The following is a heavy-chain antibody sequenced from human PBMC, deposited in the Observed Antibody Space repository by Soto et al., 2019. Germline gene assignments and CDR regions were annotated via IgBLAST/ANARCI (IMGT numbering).Heavy chain of an antibody. CDR2: IKHDGSVQ. CDR3: ARAPYSNAWYRFDL. V-gene: IGHV3-7*03. D-gene: IGHD4-4*01. Sequence: LRLSCEASGFTFSGYWMSWVRQAPGKGLEWVADIKHDGSVQYYVHSVKDRFTISRDNAKKLLYLQMNGLRAEDTALYYCARAPYSNAWYRFDLWGQGTQVTVSS. CDR1: GFTFSGYW. J-gene: IGHJ4*02.